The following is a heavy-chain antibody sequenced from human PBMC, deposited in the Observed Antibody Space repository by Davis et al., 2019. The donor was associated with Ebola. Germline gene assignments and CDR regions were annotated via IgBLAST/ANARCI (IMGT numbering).Heavy chain of an antibody. Sequence: PSETLSLTCIVSGGSISSGTFYWGWIRQPPGKGLEWIGSIYLSGDTYYNPSLKSRVTISLDTSKNQFSLKLNSVTAADTAMYYCARGAGTPMPPNYWGQGTRVTVSS. D-gene: IGHD3-10*01. CDR1: GGSISSGTFY. V-gene: IGHV4-39*01. CDR3: ARGAGTPMPPNY. CDR2: IYLSGDT. J-gene: IGHJ4*02.